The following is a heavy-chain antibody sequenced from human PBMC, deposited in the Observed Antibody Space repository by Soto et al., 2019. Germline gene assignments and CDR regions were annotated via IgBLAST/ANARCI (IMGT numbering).Heavy chain of an antibody. CDR3: AREEEEYYYYYGMDV. CDR1: GFTFSSYN. J-gene: IGHJ6*02. V-gene: IGHV3-48*02. CDR2: ISSSSSTI. Sequence: EVQLVESGGGLVQPGGSLRLSCAASGFTFSSYNMNWVRQAPGKGLEWVSYISSSSSTIYYADSVKGRFTISRDNDKNSLYVQMTSLRDEDTAVYYCAREEEEYYYYYGMDVWGQGTTVTVSS.